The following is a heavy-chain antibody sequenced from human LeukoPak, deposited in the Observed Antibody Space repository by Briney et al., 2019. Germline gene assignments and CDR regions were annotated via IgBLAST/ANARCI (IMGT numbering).Heavy chain of an antibody. CDR2: IYYSGGT. CDR3: ARDRGDYDSSGYYGYFDY. V-gene: IGHV4-59*11. D-gene: IGHD3-22*01. Sequence: PSETLSLTCTVSGGSIRSHYWSWIRQPPGKGLEWIGYIYYSGGTNYNPSLKSRVTISVDTSKNQFSLKLSSETAADTAVYYCARDRGDYDSSGYYGYFDYWGQGALVTVSS. J-gene: IGHJ4*02. CDR1: GGSIRSHY.